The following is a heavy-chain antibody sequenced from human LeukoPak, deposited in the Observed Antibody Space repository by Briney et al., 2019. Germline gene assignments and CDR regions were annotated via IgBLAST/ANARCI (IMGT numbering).Heavy chain of an antibody. Sequence: GESLKISCKGGGYTFTNYWIVWVRQMPGKGLEWMGIIYPGDSDTKYSPSFQGQVTISADESISTAYLRWSSLKASDTAMYYCARHGGSWNYRYYSMDVWGKGTTVTVSS. CDR2: IYPGDSDT. CDR3: ARHGGSWNYRYYSMDV. CDR1: GYTFTNYW. J-gene: IGHJ6*03. D-gene: IGHD1-7*01. V-gene: IGHV5-51*01.